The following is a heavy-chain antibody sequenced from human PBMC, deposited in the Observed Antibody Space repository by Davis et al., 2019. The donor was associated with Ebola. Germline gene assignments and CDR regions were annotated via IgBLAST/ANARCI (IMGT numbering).Heavy chain of an antibody. V-gene: IGHV3-33*01. CDR2: IWYDGSVK. D-gene: IGHD1-7*01. J-gene: IGHJ3*02. CDR1: GFIFSNSP. CDR3: ATRFSNSDGALDI. Sequence: PGGSLRLFCAASGFIFSNSPMHWVRQAPGKGLEWVGLIWYDGSVKYYGDSVKGRFTISRDNSKDSLYLQMTSLTVEDTAVYYCATRFSNSDGALDIWGQGTLVTVSS.